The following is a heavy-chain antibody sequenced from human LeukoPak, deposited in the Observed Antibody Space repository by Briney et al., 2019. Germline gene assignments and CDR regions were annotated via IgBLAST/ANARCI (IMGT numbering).Heavy chain of an antibody. CDR3: ASGTTIFNYFDY. V-gene: IGHV3-21*01. CDR2: IRSSSTYI. D-gene: IGHD1-1*01. CDR1: GFTFSGYT. Sequence: PGGSLRLSCAASGFTFSGYTMNWVRQAPGEGLEWVSSIRSSSTYIYYADSVKGRFTISRDNAKNSLYLQMNSLRAEDTAVYYCASGTTIFNYFDYWGQGTLVTVSS. J-gene: IGHJ4*02.